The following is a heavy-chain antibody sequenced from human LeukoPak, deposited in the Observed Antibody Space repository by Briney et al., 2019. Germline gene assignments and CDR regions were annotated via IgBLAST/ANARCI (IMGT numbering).Heavy chain of an antibody. V-gene: IGHV1-2*02. D-gene: IGHD3-22*01. CDR2: INPNSGGT. J-gene: IGHJ5*02. CDR3: ARDPGYYYDSSGRIPFDP. Sequence: ASVKVSCKASRYTFTGYYMHWVRQAPGQGLEWMGWINPNSGGTNYAQKFQGRVTMTRDTSISTAYMELSRLRSDDTAVYYCARDPGYYYDSSGRIPFDPWGQGTLVTVSS. CDR1: RYTFTGYY.